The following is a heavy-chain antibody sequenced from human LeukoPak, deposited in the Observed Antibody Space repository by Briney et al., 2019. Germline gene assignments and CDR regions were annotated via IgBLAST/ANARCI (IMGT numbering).Heavy chain of an antibody. J-gene: IGHJ4*02. CDR2: INPNSGGT. D-gene: IGHD3-22*01. CDR3: ARRTYYYDSSGYYQSQVFDY. CDR1: GYTFTGYY. Sequence: ASVKVSCKASGYTFTGYYMRWVRQAPGQGLEWMGWINPNSGGTNYAQKFQGRVTMTRDTSISTAYMELSRLRSDDTAVYYCARRTYYYDSSGYYQSQVFDYWGQGTLVTVSS. V-gene: IGHV1-2*02.